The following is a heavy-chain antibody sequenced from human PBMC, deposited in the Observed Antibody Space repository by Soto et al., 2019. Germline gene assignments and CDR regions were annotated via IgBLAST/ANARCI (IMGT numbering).Heavy chain of an antibody. V-gene: IGHV4-39*01. J-gene: IGHJ6*02. CDR2: IYYSGST. D-gene: IGHD6-6*01. Sequence: KTSETLSLTXTVSGGSISSSSYYWGWIRQPPGKGLEWIGSIYYSGSTYYNPSLKSRVTISVDTSKNQFSLKLSSVTAADTAVYYCARLRAARQYYYYGMDVWGQGTTVTVSS. CDR3: ARLRAARQYYYYGMDV. CDR1: GGSISSSSYY.